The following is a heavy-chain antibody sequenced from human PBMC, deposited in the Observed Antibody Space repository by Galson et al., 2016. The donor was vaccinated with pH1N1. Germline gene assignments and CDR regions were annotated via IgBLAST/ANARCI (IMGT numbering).Heavy chain of an antibody. V-gene: IGHV3-49*03. CDR1: GLPFDDYY. CDR3: TSLRFGHNWFDP. CDR2: IRGKRFGQTT. D-gene: IGHD3-10*01. J-gene: IGHJ5*02. Sequence: SLRLSCAASGLPFDDYYFMWIRQAPDRGLEWVSFIRGKRFGQTTVHAASVKGRFSISRDDSKNTAYLQMNSLKVDDTAIYYCTSLRFGHNWFDPWGQGSLVIVS.